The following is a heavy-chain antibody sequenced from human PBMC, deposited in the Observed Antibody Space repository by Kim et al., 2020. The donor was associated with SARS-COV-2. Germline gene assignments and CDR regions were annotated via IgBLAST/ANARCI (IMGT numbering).Heavy chain of an antibody. CDR1: GGSFSGYY. D-gene: IGHD6-19*01. V-gene: IGHV4-34*01. CDR2: INHSGST. CDR3: AIVESSGWTGRLAFDI. J-gene: IGHJ3*02. Sequence: SETLSLTCAVYGGSFSGYYWSWIRQPPGKGLEWIGEINHSGSTNYNPSLKSRVTISVDTSKNQFSLKLSSVTAADTAVYYCAIVESSGWTGRLAFDIWGQGTMVTVSS.